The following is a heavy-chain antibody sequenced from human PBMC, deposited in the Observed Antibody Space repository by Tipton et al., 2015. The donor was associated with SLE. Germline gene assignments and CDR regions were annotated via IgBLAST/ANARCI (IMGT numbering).Heavy chain of an antibody. Sequence: LRLSCTVSGGSIRSYYWSWIRQPPGKGLEWIGYIYYSGSIYYNPSLQSRVTISIDTSKNHFSLKLSSVAAADTAVYYCARWVRAAAGTWYFDLWGRGTLVTVSS. J-gene: IGHJ2*01. CDR2: IYYSGSI. D-gene: IGHD6-13*01. V-gene: IGHV4-59*08. CDR3: ARWVRAAAGTWYFDL. CDR1: GGSIRSYY.